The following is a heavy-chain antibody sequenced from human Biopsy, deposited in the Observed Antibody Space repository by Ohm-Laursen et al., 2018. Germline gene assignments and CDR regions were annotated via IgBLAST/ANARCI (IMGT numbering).Heavy chain of an antibody. Sequence: GTLSLTCSVSGGSVSSDIYYWGWIRQPPGKGLEWIGSIHYSGPTFYTPSLKSRVTIAVDTSKNQVSLSLTSVTVAETAVYYCARQRAGFWFDPWGQGALVTVSS. CDR1: GGSVSSDIYY. V-gene: IGHV4-39*01. J-gene: IGHJ5*02. CDR3: ARQRAGFWFDP. D-gene: IGHD3-3*01. CDR2: IHYSGPT.